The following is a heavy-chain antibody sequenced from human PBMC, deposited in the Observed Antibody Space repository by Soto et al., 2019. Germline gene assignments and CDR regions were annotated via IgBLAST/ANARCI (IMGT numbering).Heavy chain of an antibody. CDR2: IYYSGST. V-gene: IGHV4-39*01. D-gene: IGHD6-13*01. J-gene: IGHJ4*02. CDR1: GGSISSSSYY. Sequence: PSETLSLTCTVSGGSISSSSYYWGWIRQPPGKGLEWIGSIYYSGSTYYNPSLKSRVTISVDTSKNQFSLKLSSVTAADTAVYYCARGGPQLGPFDYWGQGTLVTVSS. CDR3: ARGGPQLGPFDY.